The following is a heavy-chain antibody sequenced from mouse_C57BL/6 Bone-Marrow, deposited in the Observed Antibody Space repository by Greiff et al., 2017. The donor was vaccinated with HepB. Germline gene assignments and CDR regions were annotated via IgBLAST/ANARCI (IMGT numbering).Heavy chain of an antibody. Sequence: QVQLQQSGAELVKPGASVKMSCKASGYTFTSYWITWVKQRPGQGLEWIGDIYPGSGSTNYNEKFKSKATLTVDTSSSTAYMQLSSLTSEDSAVYYCARGGNYSNSISYWGQGTLVTVSA. CDR3: ARGGNYSNSISY. V-gene: IGHV1-55*01. CDR2: IYPGSGST. D-gene: IGHD2-5*01. CDR1: GYTFTSYW. J-gene: IGHJ3*01.